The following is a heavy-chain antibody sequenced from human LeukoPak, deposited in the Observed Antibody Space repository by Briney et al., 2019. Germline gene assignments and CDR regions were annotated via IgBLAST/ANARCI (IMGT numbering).Heavy chain of an antibody. V-gene: IGHV1-46*01. D-gene: IGHD3-22*01. J-gene: IGHJ4*02. Sequence: ASVKVSCKASGYIFTNYYMHWVRQVPGQGLEWMGIINPSGGSTTYAQKFQGRVTMTRDTSTSTVYMEVSSLRSEDTAVYYCARAGYDSSGYYSYWGQGTLVTVSS. CDR1: GYIFTNYY. CDR3: ARAGYDSSGYYSY. CDR2: INPSGGST.